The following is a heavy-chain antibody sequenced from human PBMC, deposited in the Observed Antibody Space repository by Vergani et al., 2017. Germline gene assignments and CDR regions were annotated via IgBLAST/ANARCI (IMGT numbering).Heavy chain of an antibody. D-gene: IGHD2-21*01. CDR3: AKVALLKVVVIANAPFDL. Sequence: QVQLVQSGAEVKKPGASVKVSCKASGYTFTGYYMHWVRQAPGQGLEWMGWINPNSGGTNYAQKFQGRVTMTRDTSISTAYMELSRLRSDDTAVYYCAKVALLKVVVIANAPFDLWGRGTLVTVSS. CDR1: GYTFTGYY. J-gene: IGHJ2*01. CDR2: INPNSGGT. V-gene: IGHV1-2*02.